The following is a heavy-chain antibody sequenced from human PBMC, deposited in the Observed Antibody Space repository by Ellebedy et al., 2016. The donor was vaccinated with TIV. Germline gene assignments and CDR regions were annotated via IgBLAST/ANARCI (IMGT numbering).Heavy chain of an antibody. CDR3: ARDTRLVVVTSNHWNWYFDL. V-gene: IGHV3-7*01. CDR2: IKEDGSLK. D-gene: IGHD2-15*01. Sequence: PGGSLRLSCAASGFTFSSNWMSWVRQAPGKGLELVAKIKEDGSLKYYADSMKGRFTISRDNSNNTLYLQMNSLRPEDTAIYYCARDTRLVVVTSNHWNWYFDLWGRGTLVTVSS. J-gene: IGHJ2*01. CDR1: GFTFSSNW.